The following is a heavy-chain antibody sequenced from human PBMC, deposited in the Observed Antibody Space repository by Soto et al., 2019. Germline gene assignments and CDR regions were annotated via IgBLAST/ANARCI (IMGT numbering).Heavy chain of an antibody. CDR2: INHSGST. Sequence: SETLSLTCAVYGGSFSGYYWSWIRQPPGKGLEWIGEINHSGSTNYNPSLKSRVTISVDTSKNQISLKLSSVTAAATAVDYCAREKKVVVVPAAPYNGFDPWGQGTLVTVSS. CDR1: GGSFSGYY. CDR3: AREKKVVVVPAAPYNGFDP. V-gene: IGHV4-34*01. D-gene: IGHD2-2*01. J-gene: IGHJ5*02.